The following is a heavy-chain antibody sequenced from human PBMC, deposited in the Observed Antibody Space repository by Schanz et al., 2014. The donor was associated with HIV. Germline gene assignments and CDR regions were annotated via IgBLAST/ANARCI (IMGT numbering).Heavy chain of an antibody. J-gene: IGHJ1*01. CDR1: GFSFSSYG. CDR2: LWFDGSID. Sequence: QVQLVESGGGVVQPGRSLRLSCAASGFSFSSYGMHWVRQAPGKGLEWVAILWFDGSIDYYVDSVKGRFTVFRDNSKNTLYLQMNSLSPEDTAVYYCARDNRGDYYLDSWGQGTLVTVSS. CDR3: ARDNRGDYYLDS. V-gene: IGHV3-33*01. D-gene: IGHD4-17*01.